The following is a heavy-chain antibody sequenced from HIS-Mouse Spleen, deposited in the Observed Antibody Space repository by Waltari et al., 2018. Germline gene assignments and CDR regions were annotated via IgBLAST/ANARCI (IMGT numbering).Heavy chain of an antibody. V-gene: IGHV4-39*07. D-gene: IGHD3-3*01. CDR3: ARAPTGFLEWFDAFDI. CDR1: GCSISRRSYN. CDR2: IYYSGST. J-gene: IGHJ3*02. Sequence: QLQLQESGPGLVKPAEPLALPSPVSGCSISRRSYNGGWIRQPPGKGLEWIGSIYYSGSTYYNPSLKSRVTISVDTSKNQFSLKLSSVTAADTAVYYCARAPTGFLEWFDAFDIWGQGTMVTVSS.